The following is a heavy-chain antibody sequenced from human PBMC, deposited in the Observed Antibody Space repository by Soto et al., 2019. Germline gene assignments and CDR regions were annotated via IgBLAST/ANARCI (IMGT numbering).Heavy chain of an antibody. D-gene: IGHD2-15*01. CDR2: INWNGGST. CDR3: ARSEGYCSGGSCFYFDY. Sequence: EVLLVESGGGVVRPGGSPRLSCAASGFTFDDYGMSWVRQAPGKGLEWVSGINWNGGSTGYADSVKGRFTISRDNAKNSQYLQMNRLRAEDTALYYCARSEGYCSGGSCFYFDYWGQGTLVTVSS. CDR1: GFTFDDYG. J-gene: IGHJ4*02. V-gene: IGHV3-20*04.